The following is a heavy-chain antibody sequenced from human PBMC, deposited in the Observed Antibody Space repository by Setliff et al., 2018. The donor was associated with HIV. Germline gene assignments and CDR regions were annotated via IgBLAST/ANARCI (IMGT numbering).Heavy chain of an antibody. CDR1: GGSIRRSSYY. V-gene: IGHV4-61*05. Sequence: SETLSLTCTVSGGSIRRSSYYWGWIRQPPGKGLEWIGYIFYSGSTNYNPSLKSRVTISVDTSKNQFSLRLNSVTAADTAIYYCTRRGADSYYPRPLDVWGKGTTVTVSS. CDR2: IFYSGST. J-gene: IGHJ6*04. CDR3: TRRGADSYYPRPLDV. D-gene: IGHD3-10*01.